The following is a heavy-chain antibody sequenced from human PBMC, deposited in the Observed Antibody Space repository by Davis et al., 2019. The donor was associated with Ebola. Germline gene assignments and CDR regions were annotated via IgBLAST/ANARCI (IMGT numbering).Heavy chain of an antibody. D-gene: IGHD1-1*01. Sequence: PGGSLRLSCAASGFTFSSYGMHWVRQAQCKGLEWVAFIRYDGSNKYYADSVKGRFTISRDNSKNTLYLQMNSLRAEDTAVYYCAKDRGVHPMEEGEGFDYWGQGTLVTVSS. CDR3: AKDRGVHPMEEGEGFDY. V-gene: IGHV3-30*02. J-gene: IGHJ4*02. CDR1: GFTFSSYG. CDR2: IRYDGSNK.